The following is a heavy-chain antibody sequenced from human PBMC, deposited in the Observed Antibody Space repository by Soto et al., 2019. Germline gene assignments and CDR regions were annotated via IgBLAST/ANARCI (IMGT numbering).Heavy chain of an antibody. J-gene: IGHJ3*02. CDR2: ISYDGSNK. CDR3: ARPPGYSSLFEGYWLRFAFDI. V-gene: IGHV3-30-3*01. CDR1: GFTFSSYA. Sequence: QVQLVESGGGVVQPGRSLRLSCAASGFTFSSYAMHWVRQAPGKGLEWVAVISYDGSNKYYADSVKGRFTISRDNSKNTLYLQMNILRAEDTAVYYCARPPGYSSLFEGYWLRFAFDIWGQGTMVTVSS. D-gene: IGHD5-18*01.